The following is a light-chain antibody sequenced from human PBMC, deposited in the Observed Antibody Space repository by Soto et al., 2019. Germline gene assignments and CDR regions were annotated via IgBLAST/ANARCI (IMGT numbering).Light chain of an antibody. Sequence: QSVLTQPPSVPGAPGQRVTISCTGSSSNIGAGYDVHWYQQLPRTAPKLLIYGNSNRPSGVPDRFSGSKSGTSASLAITGLQAEDEADYYCQSYDSSLSGSGVFGTGTK. CDR1: SSNIGAGYD. J-gene: IGLJ1*01. V-gene: IGLV1-40*01. CDR2: GNS. CDR3: QSYDSSLSGSGV.